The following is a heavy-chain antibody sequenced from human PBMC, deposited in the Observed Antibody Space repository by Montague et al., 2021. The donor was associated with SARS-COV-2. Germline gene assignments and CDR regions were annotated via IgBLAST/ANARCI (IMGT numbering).Heavy chain of an antibody. CDR1: GGSISTYY. CDR2: IYYSGST. V-gene: IGHV4-59*01. D-gene: IGHD3-10*01. J-gene: IGHJ4*02. CDR3: ARDRAYGSGPGDFHY. Sequence: SETLSLTCTVSGGSISTYYWSWIRQPPGKALEWIGDIYYSGSTNYNPSLKSRVTLSVDTSKNQFSLKLSSVTAADTAVYYCARDRAYGSGPGDFHYWGQGTLVTVSS.